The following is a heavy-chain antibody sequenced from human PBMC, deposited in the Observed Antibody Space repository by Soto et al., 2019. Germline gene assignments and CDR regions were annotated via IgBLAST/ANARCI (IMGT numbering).Heavy chain of an antibody. CDR1: GYTFTGYY. J-gene: IGHJ4*02. D-gene: IGHD2-2*02. CDR3: ARLLGELKSYTYYFDY. CDR2: INPNSGGT. Sequence: ASVKVSCKASGYTFTGYYMHWVRQAPGQGLEWMGWINPNSGGTNYAQKFQGRVTMTRDTSISTAYMELSRLRSDDTAVYYCARLLGELKSYTYYFDYWGQGTMVTVSS. V-gene: IGHV1-2*02.